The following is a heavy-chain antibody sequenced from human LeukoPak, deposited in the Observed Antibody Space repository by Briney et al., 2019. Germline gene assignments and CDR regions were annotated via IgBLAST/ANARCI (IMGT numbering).Heavy chain of an antibody. CDR3: ARDGNSGWSDFDY. D-gene: IGHD6-19*01. J-gene: IGHJ4*02. Sequence: GGSLRLSCAASGFTFSSYAMSWVRQAPGKGLEWVANINEDGREKNYVDSVKGRFAISRDNTKNSLFLQMNSLRAEDTAVYYCARDGNSGWSDFDYWGQGTLVTVSS. V-gene: IGHV3-7*03. CDR2: INEDGREK. CDR1: GFTFSSYA.